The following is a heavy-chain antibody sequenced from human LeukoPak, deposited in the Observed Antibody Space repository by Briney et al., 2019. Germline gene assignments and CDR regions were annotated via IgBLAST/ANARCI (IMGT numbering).Heavy chain of an antibody. Sequence: SVKVSCKASGGNFSRYGITWVRQAPGQGLEWMGRIIPILGLATYAQKFQGRVAIIADKSTNTAYMELSSVTSEDTAVYYCVRDVSEGDAFEIWGQGTMVTVSS. CDR3: VRDVSEGDAFEI. D-gene: IGHD2-8*01. V-gene: IGHV1-69*04. CDR2: IIPILGLA. J-gene: IGHJ3*02. CDR1: GGNFSRYG.